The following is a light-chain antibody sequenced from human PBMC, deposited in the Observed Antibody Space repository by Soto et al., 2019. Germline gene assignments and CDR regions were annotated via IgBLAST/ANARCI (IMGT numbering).Light chain of an antibody. CDR2: DVS. V-gene: IGLV2-14*01. J-gene: IGLJ2*01. CDR3: SSYTSSSTPYVV. CDR1: SSDVGGYNY. Sequence: QSALTQPASVSGSPGQSITISCTGTSSDVGGYNYVSCYQQHPGNAPKLMIYDVSNRPSGVSNRFSGSKSGNTASLTISGLQAEDEADYYCSSYTSSSTPYVVFGGGTKLTVL.